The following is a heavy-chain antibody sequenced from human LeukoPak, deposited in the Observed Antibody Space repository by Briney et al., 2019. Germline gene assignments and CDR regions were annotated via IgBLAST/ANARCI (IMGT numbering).Heavy chain of an antibody. CDR3: AKEKGYGHIYFDY. CDR1: GGSFSGYY. J-gene: IGHJ4*02. Sequence: SETLSLTCAVYGGSFSGYYWSWIRQPPGKGLKWTGEINHSGSTNYNPSLKSRVTISVDTSKNQFSLKLSSVTAADTAVYYCAKEKGYGHIYFDYWGQGTLVTVSS. V-gene: IGHV4-34*01. D-gene: IGHD5-24*01. CDR2: INHSGST.